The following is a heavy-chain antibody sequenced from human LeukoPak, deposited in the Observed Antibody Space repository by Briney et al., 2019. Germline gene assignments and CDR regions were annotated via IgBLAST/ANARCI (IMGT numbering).Heavy chain of an antibody. D-gene: IGHD4-17*01. Sequence: GASVTVSCKASGYTFTSYGINWVRQAPGQGLEWMGWISAYNKRNYAQKFQGRVTITTDTSTSTAYMELRNLRSDDTAVYYCARVSAPPDYGDYVSENWFDPWGQGTLVTVSS. CDR1: GYTFTSYG. J-gene: IGHJ5*02. CDR2: ISAYNKR. CDR3: ARVSAPPDYGDYVSENWFDP. V-gene: IGHV1-18*01.